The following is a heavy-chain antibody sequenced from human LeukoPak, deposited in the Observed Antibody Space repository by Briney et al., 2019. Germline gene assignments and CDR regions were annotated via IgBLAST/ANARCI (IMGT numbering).Heavy chain of an antibody. J-gene: IGHJ4*02. CDR3: ARVRYSSGWYPVDY. D-gene: IGHD6-19*01. CDR1: GGTFSSYG. CDR2: IIPIFGTA. Sequence: SVKVSCKASGGTFSSYGISWVRQAPGQGGERMGGIIPIFGTANYVQKFQGRVTITTDESTSTAYMQLSSLRSEDPAVYYCARVRYSSGWYPVDYWGQGTLVTVSS. V-gene: IGHV1-69*05.